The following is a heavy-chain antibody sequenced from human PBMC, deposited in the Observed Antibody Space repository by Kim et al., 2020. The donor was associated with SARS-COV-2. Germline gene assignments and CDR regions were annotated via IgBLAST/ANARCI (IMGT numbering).Heavy chain of an antibody. D-gene: IGHD6-19*01. CDR2: ISHAGIT. CDR1: GGSFFGYY. V-gene: IGHV4-34*01. J-gene: IGHJ4*02. Sequence: SETLSLTCVVYGGSFFGYYWTWIRQPPGKGLQYIGEISHAGITTYNPSLRSRVTISVETSRNQFSLKLNSVTAADTGVYYCARGNRAVAGPDYWGQGALV. CDR3: ARGNRAVAGPDY.